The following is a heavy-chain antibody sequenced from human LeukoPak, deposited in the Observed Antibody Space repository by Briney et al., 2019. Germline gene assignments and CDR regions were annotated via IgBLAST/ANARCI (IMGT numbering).Heavy chain of an antibody. CDR1: GGTFRYYA. V-gene: IGHV1-69*04. CDR3: ARDLTGDYGMDV. D-gene: IGHD7-27*01. CDR2: IIPMFDIV. J-gene: IGHJ6*02. Sequence: SVKVSCKTSGGTFRYYAIGWVRQAPGQGLEWMGRIIPMFDIVNYAQKVQGRVTITADKSTSTVYMELRSLTSEDTAVYYCARDLTGDYGMDVWGQGTTVTVSS.